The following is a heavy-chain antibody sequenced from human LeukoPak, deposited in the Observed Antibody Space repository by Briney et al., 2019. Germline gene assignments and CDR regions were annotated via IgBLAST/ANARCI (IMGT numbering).Heavy chain of an antibody. J-gene: IGHJ6*02. CDR3: ARGGGLDV. Sequence: GGSLRLSCAASGFTFSSYAMNWARQAPGKGLEWVASINHNGNVNYYVDSVKGRLTISRDNAKNSLYLQMSNLRAEDTAVCFCARGGGLDVWGQGATVTVSS. CDR1: GFTFSSYA. V-gene: IGHV3-7*03. CDR2: INHNGNVN. D-gene: IGHD3-16*01.